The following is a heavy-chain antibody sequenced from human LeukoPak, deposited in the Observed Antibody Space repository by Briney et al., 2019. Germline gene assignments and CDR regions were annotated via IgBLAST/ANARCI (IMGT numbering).Heavy chain of an antibody. CDR3: AKALAEYSSGWYGGYY. D-gene: IGHD6-19*01. V-gene: IGHV3-30*18. Sequence: VGSLRVSCAASGFTFSSYGMHWVRQAPGKGLEWVAGISYVVSNKYYAHSVQGRFTITRDNSKNTLYLQMNSLRAEDTAVYYCAKALAEYSSGWYGGYYWGQGTLVTVSS. J-gene: IGHJ4*02. CDR1: GFTFSSYG. CDR2: ISYVVSNK.